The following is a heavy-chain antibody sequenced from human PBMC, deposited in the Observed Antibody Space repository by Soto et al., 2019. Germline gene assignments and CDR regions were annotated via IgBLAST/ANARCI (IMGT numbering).Heavy chain of an antibody. CDR3: ARGDCVGGTCYSLAGSFYYDMDV. CDR2: INSDGSVS. V-gene: IGHV3-74*02. D-gene: IGHD2-15*01. Sequence: VQLVESGGGLVQPGGSLRLSCAASGFTFSNYWMYWVRQAPGKGLEWVSRINSDGSVSSHADSVRGRLTISRDNVKNTLYLHMDSLRAEDTAVYFCARGDCVGGTCYSLAGSFYYDMDVWGKGTTVTVFS. CDR1: GFTFSNYW. J-gene: IGHJ6*03.